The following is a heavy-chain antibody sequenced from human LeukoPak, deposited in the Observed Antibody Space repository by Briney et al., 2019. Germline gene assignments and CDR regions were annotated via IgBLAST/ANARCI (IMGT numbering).Heavy chain of an antibody. CDR1: GFTFSSYG. V-gene: IGHV3-30*02. D-gene: IGHD4-23*01. CDR2: IRYDGSNK. Sequence: PGGSLRLSCAASGFTFSSYGMHWVRQAPGKGLEWVAFIRYDGSNKYYVDSVKGRFTISRDNSKNTLYLQMNSLRAEDTAVYYCAKGPGYGGNSGVDYWGQGTLVTVSS. CDR3: AKGPGYGGNSGVDY. J-gene: IGHJ4*02.